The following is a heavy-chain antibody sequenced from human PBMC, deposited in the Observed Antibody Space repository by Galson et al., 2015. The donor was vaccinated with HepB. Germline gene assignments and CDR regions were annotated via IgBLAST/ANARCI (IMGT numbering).Heavy chain of an antibody. CDR3: ARDSPSLIKAFNWYFDL. CDR2: ISSSGSTI. Sequence: SLRLSCAASGFTFSSYEMNWVRQAPGKGLEWVSYISSSGSTIYYADSVKGRFTISRDNAKNSLYLQMNSLRAEDTAVYYCARDSPSLIKAFNWYFDLWGRGTLVTVSS. V-gene: IGHV3-48*03. CDR1: GFTFSSYE. J-gene: IGHJ2*01. D-gene: IGHD3-16*01.